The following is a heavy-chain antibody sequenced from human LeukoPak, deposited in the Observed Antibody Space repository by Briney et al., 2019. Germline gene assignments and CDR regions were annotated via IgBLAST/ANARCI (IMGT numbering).Heavy chain of an antibody. CDR3: ARDNFDY. V-gene: IGHV3-30*04. J-gene: IGHJ4*02. Sequence: AGGSLRLSCAASGFTFSSYAMHWVRQAPGKGLEWVAVISYDGSNKYYADSVKGRFTISRDNSKNTLYLQMNSLRAEDTAVYYCARDNFDYWAREPWSPSPQ. CDR2: ISYDGSNK. CDR1: GFTFSSYA.